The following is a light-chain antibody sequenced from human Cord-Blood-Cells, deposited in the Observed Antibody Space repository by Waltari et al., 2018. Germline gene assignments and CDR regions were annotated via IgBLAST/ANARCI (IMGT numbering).Light chain of an antibody. CDR3: QQSYSTLTWT. CDR2: AAS. V-gene: IGKV1-39*01. Sequence: DIQMTQSPSSLSASVGDRVTITCRASQSISSYLNWYQQKPGKAPKLLIYAASSLHSGVPARFSGSGSGTEFTLTISSLQPEDFATYYCQQSYSTLTWTFGQGTKVEIK. CDR1: QSISSY. J-gene: IGKJ1*01.